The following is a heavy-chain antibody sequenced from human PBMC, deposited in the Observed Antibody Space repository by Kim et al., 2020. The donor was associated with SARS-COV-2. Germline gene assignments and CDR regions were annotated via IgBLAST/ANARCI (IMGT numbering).Heavy chain of an antibody. Sequence: GGSLRLSCAASGFTFSSYWMSWVRQAPGKGLEWVANIKQDGSEKYYVDSVKGRFTISRDNAKNSLYLQMNSLRAEDTAVYYCARDQIQLWLQNWFDPWGQGTLVTVSS. CDR3: ARDQIQLWLQNWFDP. CDR2: IKQDGSEK. D-gene: IGHD5-18*01. V-gene: IGHV3-7*03. J-gene: IGHJ5*02. CDR1: GFTFSSYW.